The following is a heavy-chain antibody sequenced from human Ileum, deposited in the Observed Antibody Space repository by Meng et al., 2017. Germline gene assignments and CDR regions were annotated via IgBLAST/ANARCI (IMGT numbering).Heavy chain of an antibody. CDR1: NGSLTNFNNY. CDR3: AREFYVDTAMVIDS. Sequence: QVQLQESGPGLVKPSQTLSLPCSVSNGSLTNFNNYWNWIRQAPGQALEHIGYIYYDGSSYATPSLKSRVTMSIDTSTNQFSLRLDSVTAADTAVYYCAREFYVDTAMVIDSWGPGALVTVSS. J-gene: IGHJ4*02. CDR2: IYYDGSS. D-gene: IGHD5-18*01. V-gene: IGHV4-30-4*01.